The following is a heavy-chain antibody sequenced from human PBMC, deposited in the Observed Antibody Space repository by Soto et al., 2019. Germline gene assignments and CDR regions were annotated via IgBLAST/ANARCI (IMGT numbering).Heavy chain of an antibody. Sequence: SETLSLNCAGSHHSIISYSCMWTRQPPGKGLECIGYLYYGRSANYKPSLKSRVTVSVDTSTNQCSLTLSSVNAADTAVYYCARGLPYSDFWSGYSLAQNRQYWFDPWGEGTLVTVSS. J-gene: IGHJ5*02. V-gene: IGHV4-59*01. CDR3: ARGLPYSDFWSGYSLAQNRQYWFDP. CDR2: LYYGRSA. D-gene: IGHD3-3*01. CDR1: HHSIISYS.